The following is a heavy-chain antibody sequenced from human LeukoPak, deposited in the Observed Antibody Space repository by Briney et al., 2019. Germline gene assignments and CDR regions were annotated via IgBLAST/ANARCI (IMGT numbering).Heavy chain of an antibody. J-gene: IGHJ4*02. Sequence: ASVKVSRKASGYTFTSYGISWVRQAPGQGLEWMGWISAYNGNTNYAQKLQGRATMTTDTSTSTAYMELRSLRSDDTAVYYCAREDGGATTGGVDYWGQGTLVTVSS. V-gene: IGHV1-18*01. D-gene: IGHD1-26*01. CDR2: ISAYNGNT. CDR3: AREDGGATTGGVDY. CDR1: GYTFTSYG.